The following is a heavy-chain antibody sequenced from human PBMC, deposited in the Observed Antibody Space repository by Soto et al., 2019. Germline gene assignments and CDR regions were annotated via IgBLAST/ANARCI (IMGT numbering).Heavy chain of an antibody. CDR3: ARSGSVPYYYSGLDV. CDR2: ISTYNGDA. J-gene: IGHJ6*02. Sequence: QVQLVQSGAEGRKPGASVKVSCKTSGYTFSRSGISWVRQAPGQGLEWMGWISTYNGDANYAQKLQGRVTLTTDTSTSTAFMELGSLTSDDTAVYYCARSGSVPYYYSGLDVWGQGTTVTVSS. CDR1: GYTFSRSG. V-gene: IGHV1-18*01. D-gene: IGHD1-26*01.